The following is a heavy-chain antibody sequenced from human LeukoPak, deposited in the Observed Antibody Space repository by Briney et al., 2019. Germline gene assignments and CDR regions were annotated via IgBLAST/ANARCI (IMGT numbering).Heavy chain of an antibody. V-gene: IGHV4-61*02. CDR2: IYTSGST. CDR1: GGSISSGSYY. J-gene: IGHJ3*02. Sequence: PSETLSLTCTVSGGSISSGSYYWSWIRQPAGKGLEWIGRIYTSGSTNYNPSIKSRVTISVDTSKNQFSLKLSSVTAADTAVYYCARVTLRDAFDIWGQGTMVTVSS. CDR3: ARVTLRDAFDI. D-gene: IGHD1-14*01.